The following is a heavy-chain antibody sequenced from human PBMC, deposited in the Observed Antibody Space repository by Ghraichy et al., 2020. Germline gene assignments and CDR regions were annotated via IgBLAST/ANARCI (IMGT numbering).Heavy chain of an antibody. J-gene: IGHJ4*02. Sequence: GALNISCAASGFTFSSYSMNWVRQAPGKGLEWVSYISSSSSTIYYADSVKGRFTISRDNAKNSLYLQINSLRDEDTAVYYCARIPPTRHSYSSSWYEFDYWGQGTLVTVSS. CDR2: ISSSSSTI. CDR3: ARIPPTRHSYSSSWYEFDY. V-gene: IGHV3-48*02. CDR1: GFTFSSYS. D-gene: IGHD6-13*01.